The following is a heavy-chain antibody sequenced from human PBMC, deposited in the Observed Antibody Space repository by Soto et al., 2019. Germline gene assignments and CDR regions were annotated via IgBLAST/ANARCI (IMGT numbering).Heavy chain of an antibody. J-gene: IGHJ4*02. V-gene: IGHV3-23*01. CDR2: ISGSDGKT. CDR3: ARWSYLDY. Sequence: GGSLRLSCAASGFTFSSYAMSWVRQAPGKGLEWVSAISGSDGKTFYADSVKGRFSISRDTSQSTLYLQMNSLRADDTAMYYCARWSYLDYWGQGTRVTASS. D-gene: IGHD3-3*01. CDR1: GFTFSSYA.